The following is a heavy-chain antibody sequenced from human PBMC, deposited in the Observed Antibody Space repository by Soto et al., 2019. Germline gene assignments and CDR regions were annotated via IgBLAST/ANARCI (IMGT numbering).Heavy chain of an antibody. CDR1: GGSISSGGYS. Sequence: PSETLSLTFTVSGGSISSGGYSWSWIRQHPGKGLEWIGYIYYSGSTYYNPSLKSRVTISVDXSKNQLSLELSSVTAADTAVYYCAIERGSSGWYNYYDYYGMDVWGQGTTVTVS. V-gene: IGHV4-31*03. CDR3: AIERGSSGWYNYYDYYGMDV. CDR2: IYYSGST. J-gene: IGHJ6*02. D-gene: IGHD6-19*01.